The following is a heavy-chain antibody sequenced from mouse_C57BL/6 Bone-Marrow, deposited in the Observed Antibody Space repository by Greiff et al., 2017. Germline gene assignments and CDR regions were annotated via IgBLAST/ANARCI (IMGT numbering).Heavy chain of an antibody. V-gene: IGHV14-3*01. CDR1: GFNIKNTY. D-gene: IGHD1-1*01. CDR3: ARGVITTVPWFAY. J-gene: IGHJ3*01. Sequence: VQLQQSVAELVRPGASVKLSCTASGFNIKNTYMHWVKQRPEQGLEWIGRIDPANGNTKYAPKFPGKATITADTSSNTAYLQLSSLTSEDTASYYCARGVITTVPWFAYWGQGTLVTVSA. CDR2: IDPANGNT.